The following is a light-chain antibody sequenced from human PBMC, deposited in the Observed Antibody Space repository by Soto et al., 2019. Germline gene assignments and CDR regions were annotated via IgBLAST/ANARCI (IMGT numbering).Light chain of an antibody. CDR3: QQYSTWPLT. J-gene: IGKJ4*01. Sequence: EIVMTQTPATLSVPPGDRVTLSCRASQSVRSNSAWYQQKPGQTPRLLIYGASTRATGVPARFSGSGFETEFTLTISSLQSEDFAIYYCQQYSTWPLTFGGGTKVDI. V-gene: IGKV3-15*01. CDR2: GAS. CDR1: QSVRSN.